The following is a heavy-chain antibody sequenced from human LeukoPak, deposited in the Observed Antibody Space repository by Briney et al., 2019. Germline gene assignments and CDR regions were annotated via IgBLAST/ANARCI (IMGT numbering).Heavy chain of an antibody. Sequence: GGSLRLSCVDSGFTFSGFAMIWVRQVPGKGLEWVSSISAGSTNKYYADSVKGRFTISRDNSKNTLYLQMNSLRAEDTAIYYCGKGRAVVGAAGPDHWGQGTLVTVSS. CDR2: ISAGSTNK. J-gene: IGHJ4*02. CDR1: GFTFSGFA. D-gene: IGHD2-15*01. V-gene: IGHV3-23*01. CDR3: GKGRAVVGAAGPDH.